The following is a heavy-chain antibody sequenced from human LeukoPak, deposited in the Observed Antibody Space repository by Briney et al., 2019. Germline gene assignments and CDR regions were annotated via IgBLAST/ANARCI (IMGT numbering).Heavy chain of an antibody. J-gene: IGHJ4*02. CDR1: GGSFSGYY. CDR2: INHGGST. D-gene: IGHD6-6*01. CDR3: ARVPHSTSSIDY. V-gene: IGHV4-34*01. Sequence: PSETLSLTCAVYGGSFSGYYWSWIRQPPGKGLEWIGEINHGGSTNYSPSLKSRVTISIDTSKSHFSLRLTSVTAADTAVYFCARVPHSTSSIDYRGQGAPVTVSS.